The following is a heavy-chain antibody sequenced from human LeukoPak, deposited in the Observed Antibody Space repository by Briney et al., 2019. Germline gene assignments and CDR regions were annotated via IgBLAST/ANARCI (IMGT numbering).Heavy chain of an antibody. Sequence: GGSPRLSCAASGFSFNNYAMSWVRRAPGKGLEWVSTILVSDLSTYYADSVKGRFTISRDNSKNTLYLQMNSLRAEDTAVYYCAKDVEWESPRFDYWGQGTLVTVSS. D-gene: IGHD1-26*01. CDR2: ILVSDLST. V-gene: IGHV3-23*01. CDR1: GFSFNNYA. J-gene: IGHJ4*02. CDR3: AKDVEWESPRFDY.